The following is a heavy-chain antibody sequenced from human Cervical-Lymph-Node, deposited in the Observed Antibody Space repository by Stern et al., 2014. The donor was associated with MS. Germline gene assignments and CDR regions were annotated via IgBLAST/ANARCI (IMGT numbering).Heavy chain of an antibody. J-gene: IGHJ4*02. CDR1: GFTFSWHN. CDR3: VRRGVKFAYEFDF. D-gene: IGHD3-22*01. V-gene: IGHV3-21*01. Sequence: EVQLVESGGGLVKPGGSLRLSCAASGFTFSWHNMHWVRQAPGKGLEWVSSISSDSVNKYYADSVKGRFTISRDGGRNSIYLQMNSLRAEDTAVYCCVRRGVKFAYEFDFWGKGPLVP. CDR2: ISSDSVNK.